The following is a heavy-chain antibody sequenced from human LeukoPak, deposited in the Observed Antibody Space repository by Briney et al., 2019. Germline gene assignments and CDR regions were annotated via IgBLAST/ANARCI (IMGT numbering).Heavy chain of an antibody. V-gene: IGHV3-23*01. J-gene: IGHJ4*02. Sequence: PGGSLRLSCSTSGFIFSSYAMSWVRQAPGKGLEWVSAISGSGNTAYYADSVKGRFTISRDNSKNTLYLQMNSLRAEDTAVYYCAKGAEILTGTLVDYWGQGTLVTVSS. D-gene: IGHD3-9*01. CDR2: ISGSGNTA. CDR3: AKGAEILTGTLVDY. CDR1: GFIFSSYA.